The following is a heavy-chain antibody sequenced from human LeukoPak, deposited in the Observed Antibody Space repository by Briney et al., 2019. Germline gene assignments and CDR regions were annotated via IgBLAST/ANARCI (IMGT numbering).Heavy chain of an antibody. J-gene: IGHJ4*02. D-gene: IGHD3-10*01. Sequence: GGSLRLSCAASGFTFDDYGMSWVRQAPGKGLEWVSGINWNGGSTGHADSVKGRFTISRDNAKNSLYLQMNSLRAEDTALYHCARVNYGSGSYEFDYWGQGTLVTVSS. CDR1: GFTFDDYG. V-gene: IGHV3-20*01. CDR3: ARVNYGSGSYEFDY. CDR2: INWNGGST.